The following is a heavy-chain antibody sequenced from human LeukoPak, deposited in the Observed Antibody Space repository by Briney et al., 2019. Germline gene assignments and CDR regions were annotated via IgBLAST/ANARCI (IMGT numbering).Heavy chain of an antibody. CDR2: IYYTGSS. CDR1: GGSISSNY. J-gene: IGHJ4*02. D-gene: IGHD3-10*01. CDR3: AGYGSGSYYKAFDF. V-gene: IGHV4-59*01. Sequence: SETLSLTCTVSGGSISSNYWSWIRQPPGKGLEWIGYIYYTGSSYYNPSLKSRATTSIDMSKNQFSLKLSSVTAADTAVYYCAGYGSGSYYKAFDFWGQGILVTVSS.